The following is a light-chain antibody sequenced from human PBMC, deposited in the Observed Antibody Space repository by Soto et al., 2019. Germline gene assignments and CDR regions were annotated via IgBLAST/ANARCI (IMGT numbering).Light chain of an antibody. CDR2: WAS. J-gene: IGKJ4*01. Sequence: DIVMTQSPDSLAVSLGERATINCKSSQSVLYSSNSKNYLAWYQHKPGQPPRLLIYWASTRESGVPDRFSGSGSGTDFTLTISSLQPEDFATYYCQQLNSYTVTFGGGTKVEIK. CDR3: QQLNSYTVT. CDR1: QSVLYSSNSKNY. V-gene: IGKV4-1*01.